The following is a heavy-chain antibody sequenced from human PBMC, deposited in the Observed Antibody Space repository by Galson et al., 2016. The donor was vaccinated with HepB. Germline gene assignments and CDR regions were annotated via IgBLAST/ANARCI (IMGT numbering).Heavy chain of an antibody. J-gene: IGHJ4*02. V-gene: IGHV4-30-2*01. CDR2: ISQDGRT. CDR3: ARESSSEDVYFDN. Sequence: TLSLTCAISGGFINAGGYSWTWIRQPPGKGLEWIGFISQDGRTDYNPSLRSRVTISLDRSNNRFSLNLTSVTAVDTAMYYCARESSSEDVYFDNWGRGTLVTVTS. CDR1: GGFINAGGYS. D-gene: IGHD6-19*01.